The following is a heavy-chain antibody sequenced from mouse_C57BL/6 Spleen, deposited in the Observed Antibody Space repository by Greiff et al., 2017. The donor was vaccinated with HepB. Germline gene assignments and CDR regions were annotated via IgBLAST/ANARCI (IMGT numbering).Heavy chain of an antibody. J-gene: IGHJ2*01. Sequence: QVQLQQSGAELARPGASVKMSCKASGYTFTSYTMHWVKQRPGQGLEWIGYINPSSGYTKYNQKFKDKATLTADKSSSTAYMQLSSLTSEDSAVYYCGRYGNYLDYWGQGTTRTVSS. D-gene: IGHD2-1*01. V-gene: IGHV1-4*01. CDR3: GRYGNYLDY. CDR2: INPSSGYT. CDR1: GYTFTSYT.